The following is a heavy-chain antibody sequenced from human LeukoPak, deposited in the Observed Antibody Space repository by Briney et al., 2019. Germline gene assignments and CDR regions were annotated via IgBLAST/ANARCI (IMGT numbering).Heavy chain of an antibody. CDR3: ARGVPSDY. CDR1: GYSITSGYY. Sequence: SETLSLTCTVSGYSITSGYYWGCIRQPPGKGLEWIGDIYYSGTTYYNPSLKSRVTVSVDTSKNQFSLKLSSVTAADTAVYYCARGVPSDYWGQGTLVTVSS. V-gene: IGHV4-38-2*02. J-gene: IGHJ4*02. CDR2: IYYSGTT. D-gene: IGHD2-2*01.